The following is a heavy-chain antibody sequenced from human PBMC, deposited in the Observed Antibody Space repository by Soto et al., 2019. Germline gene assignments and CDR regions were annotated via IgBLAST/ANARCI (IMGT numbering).Heavy chain of an antibody. V-gene: IGHV3-21*01. Sequence: PGGSLRLSCAASGFTFSSYSMNWVRQAPGKGLEWVSSTSSSSSYIYYADSVKGRFTISRDNAKNSLYLQMNSLRAEDTAVYYCARDRLRGAFDIWGQGTMVTVSS. CDR2: TSSSSSYI. CDR1: GFTFSSYS. CDR3: ARDRLRGAFDI. J-gene: IGHJ3*02.